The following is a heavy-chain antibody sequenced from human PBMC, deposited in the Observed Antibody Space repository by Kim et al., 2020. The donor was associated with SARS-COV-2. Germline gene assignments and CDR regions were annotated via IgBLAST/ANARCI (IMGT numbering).Heavy chain of an antibody. CDR3: TRIPGTPFAFWDAFD. Sequence: GGSLRLSCAASGFTFIDSPMHWVRQAAGKGLEWVGRIRSKANSYATAYAASVRGRFIISRDDSKNTTYLQMNSLKTEDTAVYYCTRIPGTPFAFWDAFD. V-gene: IGHV3-73*01. CDR1: GFTFIDSP. J-gene: IGHJ3*02. D-gene: IGHD1-1*01. CDR2: IRSKANSYAT.